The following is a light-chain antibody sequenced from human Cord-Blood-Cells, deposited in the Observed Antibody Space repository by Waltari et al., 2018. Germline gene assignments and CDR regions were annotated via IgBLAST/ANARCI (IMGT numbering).Light chain of an antibody. CDR1: QSLLHSNGYNY. V-gene: IGKV2-28*01. Sequence: DIVMTQSPPSLPVTPGEPASISCRSSQSLLHSNGYNYLDWYLQKPGQSPQLLIYLGSNRASGVPDRFSGSGSGTDFTLKISRVEAEDVGVYYCMQALQTRVTFGPGTKVDIK. CDR3: MQALQTRVT. CDR2: LGS. J-gene: IGKJ3*01.